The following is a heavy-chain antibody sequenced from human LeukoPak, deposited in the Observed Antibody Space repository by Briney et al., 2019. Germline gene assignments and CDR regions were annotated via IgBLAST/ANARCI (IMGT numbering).Heavy chain of an antibody. V-gene: IGHV3-30*04. D-gene: IGHD5-18*01. J-gene: IGHJ4*02. CDR1: GFTFSSYA. Sequence: GGSLRLSCAASGFTFSSYAMHWVRQAPGKGLEWVAVISYDGSNKYYADSVKGRFTISRDNSKNTLYLQMNSLRAEDTAVYYCARAHLRGYSYGSDYFDYWGQGTLVTVSS. CDR2: ISYDGSNK. CDR3: ARAHLRGYSYGSDYFDY.